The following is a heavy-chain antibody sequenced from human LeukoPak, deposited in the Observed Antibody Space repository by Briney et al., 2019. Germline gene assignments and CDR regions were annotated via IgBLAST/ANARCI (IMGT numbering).Heavy chain of an antibody. CDR3: AKDPGQPLLYYYFDY. CDR1: GFTFSSYA. CDR2: ISGSGGST. J-gene: IGHJ4*02. D-gene: IGHD2-2*02. Sequence: GGSLRLSCAASGFTFSSYAMSWVRQAPGKGLEWVSAISGSGGSTYYADSVKGRFTISRDNSKNTLYLQMNSLRAEDTAVYYCAKDPGQPLLYYYFDYWGQGTLVTVSS. V-gene: IGHV3-23*01.